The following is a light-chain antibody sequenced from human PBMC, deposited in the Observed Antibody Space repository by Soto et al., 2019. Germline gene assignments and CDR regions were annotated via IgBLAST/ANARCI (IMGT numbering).Light chain of an antibody. Sequence: EIVLTQSPGTLSLSPGERATLSCRASQTVTSNYLAWYQQKPDRAPRLLIYGASGRATGIPDRFSGSGSGTDFTLTISRLEPEDFAVYYCQQYGTSPYTFGQGTNLEIK. V-gene: IGKV3-20*01. CDR1: QTVTSNY. CDR2: GAS. CDR3: QQYGTSPYT. J-gene: IGKJ2*01.